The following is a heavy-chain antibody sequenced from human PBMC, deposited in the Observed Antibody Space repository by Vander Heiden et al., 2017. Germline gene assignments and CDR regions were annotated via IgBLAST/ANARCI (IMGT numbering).Heavy chain of an antibody. J-gene: IGHJ3*02. CDR2: ISYDGSTK. CDR3: ARNYYYDSSGPDAFDM. Sequence: QVQLVESGGGVVQPGRPLRLSCAASGFTFSASAMHWGRQAPGKGLEWVALISYDGSTKYYADSVKGRFTISRDNSRNTLYLQMNSLRTEDTAVFYCARNYYYDSSGPDAFDMWGQGTLVTVSS. CDR1: GFTFSASA. V-gene: IGHV3-30-3*01. D-gene: IGHD3-22*01.